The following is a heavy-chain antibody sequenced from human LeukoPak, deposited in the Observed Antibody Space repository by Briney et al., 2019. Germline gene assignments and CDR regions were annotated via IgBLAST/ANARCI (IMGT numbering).Heavy chain of an antibody. Sequence: GASVKVSCKASGYTFTSYGISWVRQAPGQGLEWMGWISAYNGNTNYAQKLQGRVTMTTDTSTSTAYMELRSLRSDDTAVYYCARGQQDYYYGSGIPYYFDYWGQGTLVTVSS. D-gene: IGHD3-10*01. CDR2: ISAYNGNT. CDR3: ARGQQDYYYGSGIPYYFDY. J-gene: IGHJ4*02. CDR1: GYTFTSYG. V-gene: IGHV1-18*01.